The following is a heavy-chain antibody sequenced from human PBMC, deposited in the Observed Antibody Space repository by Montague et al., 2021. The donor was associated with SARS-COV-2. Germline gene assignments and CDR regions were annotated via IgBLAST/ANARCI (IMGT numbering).Heavy chain of an antibody. D-gene: IGHD5/OR15-5a*01. CDR2: LYYSGST. J-gene: IGHJ6*02. Sequence: SETLSLTCTVSGGSISSYYWSWIRQPPGKGLEWIGYLYYSGSTNYNPSLKSRATISVDTSKNQFSLRLNSVTAADTAVYYCARHPPGYRCFYDLDVWGQGTTVTVSS. V-gene: IGHV4-59*01. CDR1: GGSISSYY. CDR3: ARHPPGYRCFYDLDV.